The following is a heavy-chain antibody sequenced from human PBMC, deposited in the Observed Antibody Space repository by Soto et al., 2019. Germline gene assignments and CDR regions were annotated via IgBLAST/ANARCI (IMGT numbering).Heavy chain of an antibody. J-gene: IGHJ6*02. D-gene: IGHD3-10*01. V-gene: IGHV3-30*18. CDR3: AKVSGNYYGMDV. CDR1: GFTFSIYG. CDR2: ISYDGSNK. Sequence: GGSLRVSCAASGFTFSIYGMHWVRQAPGKGLEWVAVISYDGSNKYYADSVKGRFTISRDNSKNTLYLQMNSLRAEDTAVYYCAKVSGNYYGMDVWGQGTTVTVSS.